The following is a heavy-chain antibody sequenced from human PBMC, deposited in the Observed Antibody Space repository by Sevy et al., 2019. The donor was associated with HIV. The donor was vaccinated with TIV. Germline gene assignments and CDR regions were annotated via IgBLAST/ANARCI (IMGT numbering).Heavy chain of an antibody. J-gene: IGHJ6*03. D-gene: IGHD3-22*01. Sequence: SLRLSCTASGFTFGDYAMSWFRQAPGKGLEWVGFIRSKAYGGTTEYAASVKGRFTISRDDSKSIAYLQMNSLKTEDTAVYYCTRDLIRYYYDSSGTIYYYYYMDVWGKRTTVTVSS. CDR1: GFTFGDYA. V-gene: IGHV3-49*03. CDR2: IRSKAYGGTT. CDR3: TRDLIRYYYDSSGTIYYYYYMDV.